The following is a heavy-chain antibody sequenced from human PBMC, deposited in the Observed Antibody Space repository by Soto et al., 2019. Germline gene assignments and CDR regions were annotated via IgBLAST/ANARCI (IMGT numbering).Heavy chain of an antibody. Sequence: QVQLVQSGAEVKKPGASVKVSCKASGYTFTGYYMHWVRQAPGQGLEWMGWINPNSGGTNYAQKFQGRVTMTRDTSISPAYMELSRLRSDDTAVYYCARDLKHYYDSSGYPYYYYYGMDVWGQGTTVTVSS. V-gene: IGHV1-2*02. D-gene: IGHD3-22*01. CDR2: INPNSGGT. J-gene: IGHJ6*02. CDR1: GYTFTGYY. CDR3: ARDLKHYYDSSGYPYYYYYGMDV.